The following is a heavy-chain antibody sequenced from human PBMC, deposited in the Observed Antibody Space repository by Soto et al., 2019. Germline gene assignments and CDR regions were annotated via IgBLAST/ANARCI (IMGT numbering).Heavy chain of an antibody. CDR2: IVPVFGRP. CDR1: GGSLSNFG. V-gene: IGHV1-69*01. Sequence: SLKVSSKASGGSLSNFGINWVRQAPGQGLEWMGGIVPVFGRPNYAQRFRGRLTITADESTSTGYMELISLRSDDTAVYYCAREGSGYNFWGQGTQVTV. D-gene: IGHD5-12*01. CDR3: AREGSGYNF. J-gene: IGHJ4*02.